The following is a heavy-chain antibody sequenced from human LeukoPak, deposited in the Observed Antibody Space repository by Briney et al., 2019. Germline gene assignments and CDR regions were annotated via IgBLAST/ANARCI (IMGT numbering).Heavy chain of an antibody. CDR3: VVVAANDRDTDY. CDR2: ISGSANAT. D-gene: IGHD2-15*01. J-gene: IGHJ4*02. V-gene: IGHV3-23*01. Sequence: PGGSLRLSCAASGFTFSNYAMSWVRQAPGKGLEWVSGISGSANATYYADSVKGRFTISRDNSKNSLYLQMNSLRAEDTAVYYCVVVAANDRDTDYWGQGTLVTVSS. CDR1: GFTFSNYA.